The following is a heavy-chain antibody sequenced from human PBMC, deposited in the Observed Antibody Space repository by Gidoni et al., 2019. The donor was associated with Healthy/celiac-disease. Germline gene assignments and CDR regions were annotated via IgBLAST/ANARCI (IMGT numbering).Heavy chain of an antibody. V-gene: IGHV4-39*07. CDR2: IYYSGSI. CDR1: GGSISSSSYY. Sequence: QLQLQESGTGLVKPSETLSLTSTVSGGSISSSSYYWGWIRQPPGKGLEWIGSIYYSGSIYSNPSLKSRVTISVETSKNQFSLKLSSVTAADTAVYYCASMNYDRDAFDIWAKGQWSPSLQ. CDR3: ASMNYDRDAFDI. J-gene: IGHJ3*02. D-gene: IGHD3-3*01.